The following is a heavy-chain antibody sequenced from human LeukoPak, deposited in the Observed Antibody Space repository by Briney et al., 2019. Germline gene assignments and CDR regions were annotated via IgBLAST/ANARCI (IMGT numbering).Heavy chain of an antibody. Sequence: GGSLRLSCAASGFTVSSTHMVWVRQAPGKGLEWVSVTYTGGNSYYAGSVKGRFIISRDNSKNTLYLQMNSLRAEDTAVYYCAKGPSSYYYDSSGYYLFDYWGQGTLVTVSS. CDR3: AKGPSSYYYDSSGYYLFDY. CDR2: TYTGGNS. J-gene: IGHJ4*02. CDR1: GFTVSSTH. V-gene: IGHV3-53*01. D-gene: IGHD3-22*01.